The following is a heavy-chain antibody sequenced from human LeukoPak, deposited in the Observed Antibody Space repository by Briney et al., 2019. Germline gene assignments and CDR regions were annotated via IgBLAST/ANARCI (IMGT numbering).Heavy chain of an antibody. Sequence: GGSLRLSCAASGFTFSDYYMTWIRQAPGKGLEWVSAISGIGASTYYADSVKGRFTISRDNSRNTLYLQMNSLRAEDTAVYYCAKDSMTTVTTGVGNAFDIWGQGTMVTVSS. J-gene: IGHJ3*02. CDR2: ISGIGAST. CDR1: GFTFSDYY. CDR3: AKDSMTTVTTGVGNAFDI. V-gene: IGHV3-23*01. D-gene: IGHD4-17*01.